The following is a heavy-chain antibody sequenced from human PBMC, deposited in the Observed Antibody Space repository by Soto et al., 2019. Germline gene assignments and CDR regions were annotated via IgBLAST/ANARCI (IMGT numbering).Heavy chain of an antibody. CDR3: ARMEHSSSWYGWFDP. Sequence: VKVSCKAAGGTFSSYAISWVRQAPGQGLEWMGGIIPIFGTANYAQKFQGRVTITADESTSTAYMELSSLRSEDTAVYYCARMEHSSSWYGWFDPWGQGTLVTVSS. CDR2: IIPIFGTA. V-gene: IGHV1-69*13. CDR1: GGTFSSYA. D-gene: IGHD6-13*01. J-gene: IGHJ5*02.